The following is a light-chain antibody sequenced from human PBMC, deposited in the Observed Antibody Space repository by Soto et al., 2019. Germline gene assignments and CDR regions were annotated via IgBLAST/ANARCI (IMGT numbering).Light chain of an antibody. Sequence: DIQMTQSPSSVSASVGDTVTITCRASQNIYFWLAWYQQRPGEAPKFLISGASSLETGVPSRFSGRRSGTDFTLTITGLQPEDFATYYCQQAHSFPLSFGGGTKVQI. CDR3: QQAHSFPLS. J-gene: IGKJ4*01. CDR1: QNIYFW. V-gene: IGKV1D-12*01. CDR2: GAS.